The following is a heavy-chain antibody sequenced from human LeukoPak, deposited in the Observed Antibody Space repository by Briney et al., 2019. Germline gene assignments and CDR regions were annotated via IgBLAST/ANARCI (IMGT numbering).Heavy chain of an antibody. CDR3: ARLIAAAGRPFDY. Sequence: PSETLSLTCTVSGGSISSSSYHWGWIRQPPGKGLEWIGSIYYSGSTYYNPSLKSRVTISVDTSKNQFSLKLSSVTAADTAVYYCARLIAAAGRPFDYWGQGTLVTVSS. CDR2: IYYSGST. V-gene: IGHV4-39*07. D-gene: IGHD6-13*01. CDR1: GGSISSSSYH. J-gene: IGHJ4*02.